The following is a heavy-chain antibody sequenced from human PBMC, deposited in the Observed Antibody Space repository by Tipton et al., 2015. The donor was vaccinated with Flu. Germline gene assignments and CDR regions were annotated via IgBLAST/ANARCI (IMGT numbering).Heavy chain of an antibody. J-gene: IGHJ4*02. CDR3: ARHTGDSVRGLIDY. Sequence: LRLSCTVSGYSISTGYYWAWIRRPPGKGLEWIGSIYHSGTSYSNPSLESRVSMSVDTSRNQFSLKVSSVTAADTAVHYCARHTGDSVRGLIDYWGQGTLVTVSS. D-gene: IGHD3-10*02. V-gene: IGHV4-38-2*02. CDR1: GYSISTGYY. CDR2: IYHSGTS.